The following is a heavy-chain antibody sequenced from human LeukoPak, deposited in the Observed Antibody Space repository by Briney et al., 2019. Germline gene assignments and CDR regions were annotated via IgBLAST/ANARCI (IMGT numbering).Heavy chain of an antibody. J-gene: IGHJ5*02. V-gene: IGHV4-30-4*01. CDR2: IYYSGST. CDR1: GGSISSGDYY. D-gene: IGHD6-13*01. Sequence: SETLSLTCTVPGGSISSGDYYWSWIRQPPGKGLEWIGYIYYSGSTYYNPSLKSRVTISVDTSKNQFSLKLSSVTAADTAVYYCASCYSSSWYDWFDPWGQGTLVTVSS. CDR3: ASCYSSSWYDWFDP.